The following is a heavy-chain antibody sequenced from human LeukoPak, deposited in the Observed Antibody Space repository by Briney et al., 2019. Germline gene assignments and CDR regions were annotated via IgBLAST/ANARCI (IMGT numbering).Heavy chain of an antibody. Sequence: ASVKVPCKASGGTFSSYAISSVRQAPGQGLEWMGGIIPIFGTANYAQKFQGRVTITTDESTSTAYMELSSLRSEDTAVYYCARDRGEYQLLYTPGWFDPWGQGTLVTVSS. CDR2: IIPIFGTA. J-gene: IGHJ5*02. D-gene: IGHD2-2*02. V-gene: IGHV1-69*05. CDR1: GGTFSSYA. CDR3: ARDRGEYQLLYTPGWFDP.